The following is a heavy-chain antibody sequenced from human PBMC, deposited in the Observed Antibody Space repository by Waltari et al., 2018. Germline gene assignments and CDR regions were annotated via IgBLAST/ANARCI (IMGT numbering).Heavy chain of an antibody. V-gene: IGHV4-61*09. CDR1: GDSISGSYY. CDR2: IYSSGST. D-gene: IGHD3-10*01. CDR3: ARYYPSGKDYIDV. Sequence: QLQLQQSGPGLVKPSQTLSLACSLSGDSISGSYYWNWVRQTAGEGLEWLGYIYSSGSTKYNPSLQSRATISIVNKTQFSLKLAAVTAADTAVYYCARYYPSGKDYIDVWGKGTTVSVSS. J-gene: IGHJ6*03.